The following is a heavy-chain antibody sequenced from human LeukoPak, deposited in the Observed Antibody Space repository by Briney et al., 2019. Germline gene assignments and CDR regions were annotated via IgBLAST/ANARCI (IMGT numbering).Heavy chain of an antibody. D-gene: IGHD6-6*01. CDR3: ARVYSSSHAPFDY. CDR2: IYPGDSDT. J-gene: IGHJ4*02. V-gene: IGHV5-51*01. CDR1: GYSFTSYW. Sequence: GESLKISCEGSGYSFTSYWIGWVRQMPGKGLEWMGIIYPGDSDTRYSPSFQGQVTISADKSISTAYLQWSSLKASDTAMYYCARVYSSSHAPFDYWGQGTLVTVSS.